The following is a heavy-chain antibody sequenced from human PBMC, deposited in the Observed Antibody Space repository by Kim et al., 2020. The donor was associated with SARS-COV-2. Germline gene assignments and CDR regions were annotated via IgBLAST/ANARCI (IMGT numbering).Heavy chain of an antibody. D-gene: IGHD3-10*01. CDR2: IWYDGSNK. Sequence: GGSLRLSCAASGFTFSTYGMHWVRQAPGKGLEWVAVIWYDGSNKYYADSVKGRFTISRDNSKNTLYLQMNSLRAEDTAVYYCARGRRELLWFGVLLAYYYGMDVWGQGTTVTVSS. CDR3: ARGRRELLWFGVLLAYYYGMDV. J-gene: IGHJ6*02. CDR1: GFTFSTYG. V-gene: IGHV3-33*01.